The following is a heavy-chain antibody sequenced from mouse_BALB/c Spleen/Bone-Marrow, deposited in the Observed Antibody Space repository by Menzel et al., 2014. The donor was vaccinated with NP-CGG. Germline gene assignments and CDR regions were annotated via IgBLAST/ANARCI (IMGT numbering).Heavy chain of an antibody. CDR1: GFTFNSYG. V-gene: IGHV5-9-2*01. CDR2: ISGGGSYT. J-gene: IGHJ3*01. D-gene: IGHD2-4*01. Sequence: EVMLVESGGGLVKSGGSLKLSCAASGFTFNSYGMSRVRQTPEKRLEWVATISGGGSYTFYPDSVKGRFTISRDNAKNNLYLQLSSLRSEDTALYYCARHGYYDQTEVSFIYWGQGTLVTGSA. CDR3: ARHGYYDQTEVSFIY.